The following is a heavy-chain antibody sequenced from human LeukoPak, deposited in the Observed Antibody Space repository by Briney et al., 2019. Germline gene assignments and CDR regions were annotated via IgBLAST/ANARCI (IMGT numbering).Heavy chain of an antibody. Sequence: GGSLRLSCAASGFTFSGYAMSWVRQAPEKGLEWVSAISGSGGSTYYADSVKGRFTISRDNSKNTLYLQMNSLRADDTAVYYCAKDDHYYGSGSYFDYWGQGTLVTVSS. J-gene: IGHJ4*02. CDR1: GFTFSGYA. CDR3: AKDDHYYGSGSYFDY. D-gene: IGHD3-10*01. CDR2: ISGSGGST. V-gene: IGHV3-23*01.